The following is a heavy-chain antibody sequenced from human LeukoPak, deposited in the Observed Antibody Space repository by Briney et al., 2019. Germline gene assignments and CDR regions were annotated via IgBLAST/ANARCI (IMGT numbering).Heavy chain of an antibody. Sequence: GGSLRLSCAASGFAFSSYTMAWVRQAPGKGLEWVSAITGSGGSTYYADSVKGRFTISRDNAKNSLYLQMNSLRAEDTAVYYCARGGYWGQGTLVTVSP. V-gene: IGHV3-23*01. CDR1: GFAFSSYT. J-gene: IGHJ4*02. CDR2: ITGSGGST. CDR3: ARGGY.